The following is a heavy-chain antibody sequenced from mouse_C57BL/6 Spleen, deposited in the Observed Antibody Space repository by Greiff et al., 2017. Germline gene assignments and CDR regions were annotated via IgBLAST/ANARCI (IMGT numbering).Heavy chain of an antibody. D-gene: IGHD2-5*01. CDR1: GYSITSDY. Sequence: EVKLMESGPGLAKPSQTLSLTCSVTGYSITSDYWNWIRKFPGNKLEYMGYISYSGSTYYNPSLKSRISITRDTSKNQYYLQLNSVTTEDTATYYCARYPYSNYGFWYFDYWGQGTTLTVSS. J-gene: IGHJ2*01. CDR2: ISYSGST. V-gene: IGHV3-8*01. CDR3: ARYPYSNYGFWYFDY.